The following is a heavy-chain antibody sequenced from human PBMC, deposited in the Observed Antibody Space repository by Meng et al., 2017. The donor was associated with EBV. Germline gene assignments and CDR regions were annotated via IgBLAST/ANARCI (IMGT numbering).Heavy chain of an antibody. J-gene: IGHJ4*02. CDR2: INPNSGGT. CDR3: ARVGIAVAGTGDY. D-gene: IGHD6-19*01. CDR1: GYTFTSYY. V-gene: IGHV1-2*02. Sequence: QGQLVQSGAEVKKPGASVKVSCKASGYTFTSYYMHWVRQAPGQGLEWMGIINPNSGGTNYAQKFQGRVTMTRDTSISTAYMELSRLRSDDTAVYYCARVGIAVAGTGDYWGQGTLVTVSS.